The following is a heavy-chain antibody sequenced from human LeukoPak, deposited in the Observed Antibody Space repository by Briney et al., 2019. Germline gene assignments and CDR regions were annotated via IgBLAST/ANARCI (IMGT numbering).Heavy chain of an antibody. CDR1: GGSISSYY. Sequence: SETLSLTCTVSGGSISSYYWSRIRQPAGKGLESIGHTSTSGSTNYNPSLKSRVTMSVDTSKNQFSLKLSSVTAADTAVYYCARVRYSDSSVLTRKRSYYFDYWGQGTLVTVSS. D-gene: IGHD3-22*01. J-gene: IGHJ4*02. CDR3: ARVRYSDSSVLTRKRSYYFDY. V-gene: IGHV4-4*07. CDR2: TSTSGST.